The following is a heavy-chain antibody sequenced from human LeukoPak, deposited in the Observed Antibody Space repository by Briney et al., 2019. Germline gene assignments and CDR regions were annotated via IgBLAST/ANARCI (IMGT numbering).Heavy chain of an antibody. CDR3: ARVSTSTGTPNWFDP. CDR1: GYTFTSYG. D-gene: IGHD2-2*01. Sequence: ASVKVSCKASGYTFTSYGISWVRQAPGQGLEWMGWISAYNGNTNYAQKLQGRVTMTTDTSTSTAYMELRSLRSDDTAVYYCARVSTSTGTPNWFDPWGQGTLVTVSS. J-gene: IGHJ5*02. V-gene: IGHV1-18*01. CDR2: ISAYNGNT.